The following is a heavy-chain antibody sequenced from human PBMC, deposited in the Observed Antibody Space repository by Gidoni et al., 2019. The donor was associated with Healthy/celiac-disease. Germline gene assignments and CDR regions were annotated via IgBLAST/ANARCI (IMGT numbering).Heavy chain of an antibody. CDR1: VHSVRSTY. CDR3: ASAQRSGSYYVEGFARFFDI. Sequence: EEQLVEAGGVWVHPGGSVSLSSTASVHSVRSTYGSWLRQAPGKGLEWVAFIYRGVRKYYADSVKRRFTMSSHNSNTTLYLQIDSMRYEDTAVYYCASAQRSGSYYVEGFARFFDIWGQGTMVTVS. J-gene: IGHJ3*02. D-gene: IGHD1-26*01. V-gene: IGHV3-66*01. CDR2: IYRGVRK.